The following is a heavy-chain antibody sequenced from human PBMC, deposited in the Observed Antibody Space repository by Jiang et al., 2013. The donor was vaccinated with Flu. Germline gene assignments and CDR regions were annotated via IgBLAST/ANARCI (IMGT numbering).Heavy chain of an antibody. Sequence: GAEVKKPGASVKVSCKTSGYTFTSYTIHWVRQAPGQRLEWMGWINGGNGDTKYSQKFQGRVTISRDTSATTGYMELSSLTTEDTAVYYCARGGGNIGDSYWGQGTVGHRLL. D-gene: IGHD3-10*01. CDR1: GYTFTSYT. J-gene: IGHJ4*02. V-gene: IGHV1-3*01. CDR2: INGGNGDT. CDR3: ARGGGNIGDSY.